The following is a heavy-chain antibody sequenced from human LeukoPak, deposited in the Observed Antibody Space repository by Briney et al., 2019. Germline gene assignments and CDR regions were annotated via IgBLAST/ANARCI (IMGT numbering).Heavy chain of an antibody. Sequence: SQTLSLTCTVSGGSISSGSYYWSWVRQPAGKGLEWIGRIYTSGSTNYNPSLKSRVTISVDTSKNQFSLKLSSVTAADTAVYYCARSYCGGDCYTLPLYYYYYMDVWGKGTTVTVSS. CDR1: GGSISSGSYY. CDR2: IYTSGST. J-gene: IGHJ6*03. D-gene: IGHD2-21*02. V-gene: IGHV4-61*02. CDR3: ARSYCGGDCYTLPLYYYYYMDV.